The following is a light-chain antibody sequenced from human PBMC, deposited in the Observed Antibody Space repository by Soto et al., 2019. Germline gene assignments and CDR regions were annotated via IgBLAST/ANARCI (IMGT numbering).Light chain of an antibody. CDR1: QSVLHSSHNKNY. CDR2: WAS. V-gene: IGKV4-1*01. Sequence: DIVMTQSPDSLAVSLGERATIKCKSSQSVLHSSHNKNYLAWYQQKPGQPPKLLIYWASTRKSGVPDRFSGSWSGTDFTLTISSLQAEDVAVYYCQHYYTTPRTFGQGTKVEIK. CDR3: QHYYTTPRT. J-gene: IGKJ1*01.